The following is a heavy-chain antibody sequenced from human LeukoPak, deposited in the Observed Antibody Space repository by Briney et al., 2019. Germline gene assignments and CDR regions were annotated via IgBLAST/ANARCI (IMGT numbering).Heavy chain of an antibody. V-gene: IGHV3-7*01. CDR2: IKQDGSEK. D-gene: IGHD3-10*01. CDR1: GFTFSSNG. CDR3: ARGSMVRRPFDY. J-gene: IGHJ4*02. Sequence: GGSLRLSCVASGFTFSSNGMHWVRQAPGKGLEWVANIKQDGSEKYYVDSVKGRFTISRDNAKNSLYLQMNSLRAEDTAVYYCARGSMVRRPFDYWGQGTLVTVSS.